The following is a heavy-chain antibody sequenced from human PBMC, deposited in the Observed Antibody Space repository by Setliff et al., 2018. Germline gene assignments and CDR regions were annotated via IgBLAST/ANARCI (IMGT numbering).Heavy chain of an antibody. V-gene: IGHV4-34*01. CDR3: ARTINFLGSGTWGYMDV. CDR1: GGTLTDYF. Sequence: SETLSLTCTVSGGTLTDYFWSWVRQPPGKRPEWIGDIDHGGGSSYNPSLQSRVTLSLDTSENEFSLRLTSVTAADTAVYFCARTINFLGSGTWGYMDVWGKGTTVTVSS. CDR2: IDHGGGS. J-gene: IGHJ6*03. D-gene: IGHD3-10*01.